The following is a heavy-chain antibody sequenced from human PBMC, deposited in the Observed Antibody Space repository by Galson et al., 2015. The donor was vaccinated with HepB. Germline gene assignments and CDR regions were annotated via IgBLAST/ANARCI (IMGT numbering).Heavy chain of an antibody. Sequence: SVKVSCKASGGTFSSYAISWVRQAPGQGLEWMGGIIPIFGTANYAQKFQGRVTITADESTSTAYMELSSLRSEDTAVYYCARGGPELGYCSSTSCYRGDVAFDIWGQGTMVTVSS. CDR3: ARGGPELGYCSSTSCYRGDVAFDI. D-gene: IGHD2-2*01. V-gene: IGHV1-69*13. CDR1: GGTFSSYA. J-gene: IGHJ3*02. CDR2: IIPIFGTA.